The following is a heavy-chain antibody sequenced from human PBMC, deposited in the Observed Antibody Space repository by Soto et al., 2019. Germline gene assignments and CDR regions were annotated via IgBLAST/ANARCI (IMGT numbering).Heavy chain of an antibody. Sequence: SETLSLTXTVSGGSIYRSGYYWGWIRQPPGRGLEWIGNIDYNGVTYSNPSLKSRVTISRDTSKNQFSLKLTSVTAADTALYYCGKVLVGATGHTDSDSWGPGTLVTVSS. D-gene: IGHD2-15*01. CDR3: GKVLVGATGHTDSDS. J-gene: IGHJ4*02. V-gene: IGHV4-39*01. CDR1: GGSIYRSGYY. CDR2: IDYNGVT.